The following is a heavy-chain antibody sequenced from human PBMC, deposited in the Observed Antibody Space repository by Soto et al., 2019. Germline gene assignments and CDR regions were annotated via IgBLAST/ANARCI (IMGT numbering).Heavy chain of an antibody. CDR3: ARDVGRGRFDP. D-gene: IGHD3-10*01. CDR1: GFTFSSYW. CDR2: IKQDGSEK. J-gene: IGHJ5*02. Sequence: EVQLVESGGGLVQPGGSLRLSCAASGFTFSSYWMSWVRQAPGKGLEWVANIKQDGSEKYYVDSVKGRFTISRDNAKNSLYLQMNSLRAEDPAVYYCARDVGRGRFDPWGQGTLVTVSS. V-gene: IGHV3-7*01.